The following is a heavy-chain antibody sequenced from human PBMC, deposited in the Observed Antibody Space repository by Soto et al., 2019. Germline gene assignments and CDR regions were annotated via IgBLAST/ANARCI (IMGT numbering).Heavy chain of an antibody. D-gene: IGHD4-17*01. CDR3: ARGKTSFDP. CDR1: SGSMKIPV. CDR2: ISYSGNT. V-gene: IGHV4-59*11. Sequence: PSGSLYLSRRASSGSMKIPVCGWIRQPPGQGLEWIGYISYSGNTDYNPSLKSRVTISIDTSKNQFSLSLSSVTAADTAVYYCARGKTSFDPWGQGTLVTVSS. J-gene: IGHJ5*02.